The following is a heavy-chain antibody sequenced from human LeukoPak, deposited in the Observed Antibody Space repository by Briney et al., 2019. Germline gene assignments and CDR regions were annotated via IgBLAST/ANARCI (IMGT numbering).Heavy chain of an antibody. J-gene: IGHJ4*02. Sequence: SETLSLTCTVSGGSISSYYWSWIRQPPGKGLEWIGYIYYSGSTNYNPSLKSRVTISVDTSKNQFSLKLSSVTAADTAVYYCASYVRERDYGDSIVGIDYWGQGTLVTVSS. CDR3: ASYVRERDYGDSIVGIDY. V-gene: IGHV4-59*12. D-gene: IGHD4-17*01. CDR1: GGSISSYY. CDR2: IYYSGST.